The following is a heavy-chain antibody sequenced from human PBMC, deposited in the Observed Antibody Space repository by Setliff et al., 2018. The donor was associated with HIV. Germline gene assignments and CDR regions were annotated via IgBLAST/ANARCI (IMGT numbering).Heavy chain of an antibody. Sequence: PGGSLRLSCAASGLTFSSYAMSWVRQAPGKGLEWVSSISGSGGSPYYADSVKGRFTISRGNAKNSLYLQMNSLRAEDTAVYYCARGGSNSWSPFDYWGQGTLVTVSS. V-gene: IGHV3-23*01. CDR2: ISGSGGSP. CDR1: GLTFSSYA. CDR3: ARGGSNSWSPFDY. D-gene: IGHD6-13*01. J-gene: IGHJ4*02.